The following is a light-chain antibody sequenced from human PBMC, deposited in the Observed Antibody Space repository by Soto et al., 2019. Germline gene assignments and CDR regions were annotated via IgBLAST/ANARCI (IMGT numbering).Light chain of an antibody. CDR2: WAS. CDR3: QQFYDTHWT. CDR1: QNLLHRSNNKNH. V-gene: IGKV4-1*01. J-gene: IGKJ1*01. Sequence: DIVMTQSPDSLAVSLGERAAINCKSSQNLLHRSNNKNHLGWYQQKPGQPPKLLIYWASTRESGVPDRFSGSGSGTDFTLTISSLQAEDVAIYYCQQFYDTHWTFGQWTKVEIK.